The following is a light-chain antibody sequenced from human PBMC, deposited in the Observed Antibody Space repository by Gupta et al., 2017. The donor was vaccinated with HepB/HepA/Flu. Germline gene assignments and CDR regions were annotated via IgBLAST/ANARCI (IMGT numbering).Light chain of an antibody. CDR2: EVS. Sequence: QSALTHPPSASGSPRQSPTNSCTGTSRDVGGYNYVSWYQQHPGKAPKLVVYEVSKGPAGGPDRFSGSKYGSTAALTVSGLQAEDEADYYCSSDAGSNNHVVFGGGTKLTVL. CDR3: SSDAGSNNHVV. V-gene: IGLV2-8*01. CDR1: SRDVGGYNY. J-gene: IGLJ2*01.